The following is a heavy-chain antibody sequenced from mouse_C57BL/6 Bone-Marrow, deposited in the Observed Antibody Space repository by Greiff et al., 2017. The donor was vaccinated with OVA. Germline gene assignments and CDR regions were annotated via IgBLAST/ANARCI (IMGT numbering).Heavy chain of an antibody. Sequence: EVQLVESGPGLVKPSQSLSLTCSVTGYSITSGYYWNWIRQFPGNKLEWMGYISYDGSNNYNPSLKNRISITRDTSKNQFFLKLNSVTTEDTATYYCARGRYYYGSSYYWYFDVWGTGTTVTVSS. CDR3: ARGRYYYGSSYYWYFDV. D-gene: IGHD1-1*01. V-gene: IGHV3-6*01. CDR2: ISYDGSN. J-gene: IGHJ1*03. CDR1: GYSITSGYY.